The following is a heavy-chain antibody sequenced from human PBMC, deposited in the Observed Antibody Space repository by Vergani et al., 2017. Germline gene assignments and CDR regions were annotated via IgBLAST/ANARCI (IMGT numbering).Heavy chain of an antibody. CDR2: IHPADPDT. D-gene: IGHD3-22*01. J-gene: IGHJ4*02. V-gene: IGHV5-51*01. Sequence: EVPLVQSGAEVKKPGESLKIPCQISGYSFTNYWSGWVRQMPGKGLEWMGIIHPADPDTRYSPSFQGQVTISVDKSISTAYLQRSSLRASDSAMYYCARLCGRDSSGSKYFDYWGQGTLVTVSS. CDR1: GYSFTNYW. CDR3: ARLCGRDSSGSKYFDY.